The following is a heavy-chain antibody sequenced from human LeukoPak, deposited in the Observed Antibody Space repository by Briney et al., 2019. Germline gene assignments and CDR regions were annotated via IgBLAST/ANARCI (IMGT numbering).Heavy chain of an antibody. D-gene: IGHD3-3*01. J-gene: IGHJ5*02. Sequence: SQTLSLTCAVSGVSISSGGYSWSWIRQPPGKGLEWIGYIYHSGSTYYNPSLKSRVTISVDRSKNQFSLKLSSVTAADTAVYYCARGPRGSSYYDFWSGYYGNWFDPWGQGTLVTVSS. V-gene: IGHV4-30-2*01. CDR2: IYHSGST. CDR3: ARGPRGSSYYDFWSGYYGNWFDP. CDR1: GVSISSGGYS.